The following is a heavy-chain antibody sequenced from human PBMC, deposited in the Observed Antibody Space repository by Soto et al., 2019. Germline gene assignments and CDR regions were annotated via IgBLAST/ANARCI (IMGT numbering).Heavy chain of an antibody. CDR3: ARKADPYYYYGMDV. CDR2: IIPIFGTA. Sequence: QVQLVQSGAEVKKPGSSVKVSCKASGGTFSSYAISWVRQAPGQGLEWMGGIIPIFGTANYAQKFQGRVTITADESTSTDYMELSSLRSEDTAVYYCARKADPYYYYGMDVWGQGTTVTVSS. V-gene: IGHV1-69*12. J-gene: IGHJ6*02. CDR1: GGTFSSYA.